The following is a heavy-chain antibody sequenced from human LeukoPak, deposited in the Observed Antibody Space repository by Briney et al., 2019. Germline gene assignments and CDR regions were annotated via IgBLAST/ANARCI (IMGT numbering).Heavy chain of an antibody. V-gene: IGHV3-23*01. CDR2: ISGSGGST. Sequence: GGSLRLSCAASGFTFSDYSMTWVRQAPGQGLEWVSSISGSGGSTYHADSVKGRFTISRDISKNTLYLQMNSLRAEDTAAYYCAKSRASSGVAPAGFDYWGQGTLVTVSS. CDR1: GFTFSDYS. J-gene: IGHJ4*02. CDR3: AKSRASSGVAPAGFDY. D-gene: IGHD6-13*01.